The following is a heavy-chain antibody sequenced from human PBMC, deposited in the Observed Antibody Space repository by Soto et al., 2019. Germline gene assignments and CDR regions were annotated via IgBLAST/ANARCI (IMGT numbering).Heavy chain of an antibody. Sequence: EVQLVESGGGLVQPGGSLRLSCAASGFTFSSYSMNWVRQAPGKGLEWVSYISSSSSTIYYADSVKGRFTISRDNAKNSLYLQMNSLRAEDTAVYYCARVMRVGYCSSTSCWGDAFDIWGQGTMVTVSS. D-gene: IGHD2-2*01. CDR3: ARVMRVGYCSSTSCWGDAFDI. J-gene: IGHJ3*02. CDR2: ISSSSSTI. V-gene: IGHV3-48*01. CDR1: GFTFSSYS.